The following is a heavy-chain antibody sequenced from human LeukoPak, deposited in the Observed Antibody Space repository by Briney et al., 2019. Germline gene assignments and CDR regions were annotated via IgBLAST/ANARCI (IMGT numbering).Heavy chain of an antibody. D-gene: IGHD6-19*01. CDR3: ARFQGGAVAGIDY. Sequence: GGSLRLSCAASGFTFSDYYMSWIRQAPGKGLEWVSYTSSSSSYTNYADSVKGRFTISRDNAKNSLYLQMNSLRAEDTAVYYCARFQGGAVAGIDYWGQGTLVTVSS. CDR1: GFTFSDYY. V-gene: IGHV3-11*06. J-gene: IGHJ4*02. CDR2: TSSSSSYT.